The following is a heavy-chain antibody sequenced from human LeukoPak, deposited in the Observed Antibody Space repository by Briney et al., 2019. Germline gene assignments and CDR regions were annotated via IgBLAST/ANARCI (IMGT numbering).Heavy chain of an antibody. D-gene: IGHD6-25*01. CDR1: GGSISSYY. J-gene: IGHJ4*02. CDR3: ATPLYSSADHDY. Sequence: SETLSLTCTVSGGSISSYYWSWIRQPAGKGLEWIGRIYTSGSTNYNPSLKSRVTMSVDTSKNQFSLKLSSVTAADTAVYYCATPLYSSADHDYWGQGTLVTVSS. CDR2: IYTSGST. V-gene: IGHV4-4*07.